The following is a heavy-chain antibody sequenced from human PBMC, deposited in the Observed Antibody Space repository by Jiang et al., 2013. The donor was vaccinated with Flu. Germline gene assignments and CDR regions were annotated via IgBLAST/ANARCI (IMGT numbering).Heavy chain of an antibody. CDR3: ARGADYSNSRGWFDP. D-gene: IGHD4-11*01. CDR1: GYTFTTYY. V-gene: IGHV1-46*01. J-gene: IGHJ5*02. CDR2: INPNGGST. Sequence: SGAEVKKPGASVKVSCEASGYTFTTYYMHWVRQAPGQGLEWMGIINPNGGSTNFAQNFQGRVTMTRDTSTSTVYMELNSLRSEDTAVYYCARGADYSNSRGWFDPWGQGTLVTVSS.